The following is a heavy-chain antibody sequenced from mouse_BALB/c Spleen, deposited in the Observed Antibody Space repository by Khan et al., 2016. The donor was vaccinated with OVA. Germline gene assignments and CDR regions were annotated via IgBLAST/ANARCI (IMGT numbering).Heavy chain of an antibody. V-gene: IGHV1-4*01. J-gene: IGHJ4*01. CDR2: INPRSGYT. Sequence: VQLQQSGAELARPGASVKMSCKASGYTFTSHTMHWVKQRPGQGLEWIGYINPRSGYTQYNQKFNDKATLTADISSSTAYMQLSSRTSEDSAVYYCARRTTEYALDYWGQGTSVTVSS. D-gene: IGHD2-14*01. CDR1: GYTFTSHT. CDR3: ARRTTEYALDY.